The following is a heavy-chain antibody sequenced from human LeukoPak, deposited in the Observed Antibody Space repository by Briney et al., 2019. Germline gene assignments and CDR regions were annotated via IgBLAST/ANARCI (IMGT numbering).Heavy chain of an antibody. CDR2: ISGSGGNT. D-gene: IGHD4-11*01. CDR3: AKLSGGTTDFVY. V-gene: IGHV3-23*01. Sequence: PGGSLRLSCAASGFTFSNYAMNWVRQAPEKGLEWVSTISGSGGNTYYADSMKGRFTISRDNSKNTLYLQMNSLRAEDTAVYYCAKLSGGTTDFVYWGQGTLVTVSS. J-gene: IGHJ4*02. CDR1: GFTFSNYA.